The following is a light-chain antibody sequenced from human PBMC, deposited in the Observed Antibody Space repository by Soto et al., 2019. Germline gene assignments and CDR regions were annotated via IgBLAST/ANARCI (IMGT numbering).Light chain of an antibody. CDR2: LEGSGSY. CDR3: ETWDSNTRV. CDR1: SGHSSYI. Sequence: QLVLTQSSSASASLGSSVKLTCTLSSGHSSYIIAWHHQQPGKAPRYLMKLEGSGSYNKGSGVPDRFSFSSSGADRYLTISNLQFEDEANYYCETWDSNTRVFGGGTKLTVL. J-gene: IGLJ2*01. V-gene: IGLV4-60*02.